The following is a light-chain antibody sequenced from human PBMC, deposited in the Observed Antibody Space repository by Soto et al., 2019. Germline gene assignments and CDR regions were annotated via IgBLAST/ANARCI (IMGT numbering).Light chain of an antibody. V-gene: IGLV2-14*01. CDR2: DVS. Sequence: QSVLTQPASVSGSPGQSIAISCTGTSSDVGGYNYVSWYQQHPGKAPILIIYDVSNRPSGVSNRFSGSKSGNTASLTISGLQSEDEGDYYCSSYANSNSLVFGTGTQLTVL. CDR3: SSYANSNSLV. CDR1: SSDVGGYNY. J-gene: IGLJ1*01.